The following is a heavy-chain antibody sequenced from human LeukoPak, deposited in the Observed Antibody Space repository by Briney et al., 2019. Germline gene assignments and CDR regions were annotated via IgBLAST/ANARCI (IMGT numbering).Heavy chain of an antibody. CDR2: IYSGGST. CDR1: GFTVSSNY. D-gene: IGHD2-15*01. J-gene: IGHJ6*04. V-gene: IGHV3-53*01. CDR3: ARESRSSYCSGGSCYWVYYGMDV. Sequence: GGSLRLSCAASGFTVSSNYMSWVRQAPGKGLEWVSVIYSGGSTYYADSVKGRFTISRDNSKNTLYLQMNSLGAEDTAVYYCARESRSSYCSGGSCYWVYYGMDVWGKGTTVTVSS.